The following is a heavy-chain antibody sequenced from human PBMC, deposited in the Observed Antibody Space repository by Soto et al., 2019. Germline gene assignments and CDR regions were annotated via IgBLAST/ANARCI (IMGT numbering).Heavy chain of an antibody. V-gene: IGHV4-34*01. CDR2: INHSGST. CDR1: GGSFSGYY. D-gene: IGHD3-22*01. Sequence: SETLSLTCAVYGGSFSGYYWTWIRQPPGTGLEWIGEINHSGSTNYNPSLKSRVTISVDTSKNQFSLKLTSVTAADTAVYYCARRHSHDFYDRTIYVSWGQGTQVTVAS. J-gene: IGHJ4*02. CDR3: ARRHSHDFYDRTIYVS.